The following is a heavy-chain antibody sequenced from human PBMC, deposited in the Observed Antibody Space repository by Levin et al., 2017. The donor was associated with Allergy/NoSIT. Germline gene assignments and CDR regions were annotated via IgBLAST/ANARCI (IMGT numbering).Heavy chain of an antibody. J-gene: IGHJ4*02. CDR1: VFTFSNGW. V-gene: IGHV3-15*07. Sequence: AGGSLRLSCAASVFTFSNGWMHWVRQAPGKGLEWVGRIKSKTDGGTTDYAAPVKGRFSISRDESKNTLYLQMNSLRTEDTAVYYCTTELYYGSGNYKDYWGQGTLVTVSS. CDR2: IKSKTDGGTT. D-gene: IGHD3-10*01. CDR3: TTELYYGSGNYKDY.